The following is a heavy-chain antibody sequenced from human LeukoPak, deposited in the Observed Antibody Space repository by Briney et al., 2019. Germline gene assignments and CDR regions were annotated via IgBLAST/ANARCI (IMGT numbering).Heavy chain of an antibody. CDR2: IYHSGST. D-gene: IGHD1-7*01. V-gene: IGHV4-30-2*01. CDR3: ARDNLRTGTPFDP. Sequence: PSETLSLTCAVSGGSISSGGYSWSWIRQPPGKGLEWIGYIYHSGSTYYNPSLKSRFTVSVARSKNQFSLKLSSVTAADTAVYYCARDNLRTGTPFDPWGQGTLVTVSS. CDR1: GGSISSGGYS. J-gene: IGHJ5*02.